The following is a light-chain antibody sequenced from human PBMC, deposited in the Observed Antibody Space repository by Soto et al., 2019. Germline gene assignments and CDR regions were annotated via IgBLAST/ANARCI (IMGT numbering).Light chain of an antibody. Sequence: EIVLTQSPATLSLSPGERATLSCRASQSVSSYLAWYQHKPGQPPRLLIYDASNRATGIPARFSGSGSGTDFTLTISSLEPEDFAVYYCQQRSNWPPTWTFGQGTKV. J-gene: IGKJ1*01. CDR3: QQRSNWPPTWT. CDR1: QSVSSY. V-gene: IGKV3-11*01. CDR2: DAS.